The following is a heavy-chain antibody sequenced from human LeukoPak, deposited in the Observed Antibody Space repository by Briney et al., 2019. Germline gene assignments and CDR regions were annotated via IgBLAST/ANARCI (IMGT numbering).Heavy chain of an antibody. Sequence: PSETLSLTCAVYGGSFSGYYWSWIRQPPGKGLEWIGYIYYSGSTNYNPSLKSRVTISVDTSKNQFSLKLSSVTAADTAVYYCARVDPSGYATLGDYWGQGTLVTVSS. CDR2: IYYSGST. CDR1: GGSFSGYY. D-gene: IGHD5-12*01. J-gene: IGHJ4*02. CDR3: ARVDPSGYATLGDY. V-gene: IGHV4-59*01.